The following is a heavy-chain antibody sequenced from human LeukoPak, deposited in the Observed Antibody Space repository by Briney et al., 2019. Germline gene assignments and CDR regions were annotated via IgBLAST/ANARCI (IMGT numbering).Heavy chain of an antibody. D-gene: IGHD4-17*01. CDR1: GFTFSSYW. CDR3: AREGDYGYYFDY. CDR2: IKQDGSEK. Sequence: PGGSLRLSCAASGFTFSSYWMSWVRQAPGKGLEWVANIKQDGSEKYYVDSVKGRFTISRDNAKNSLYLQMNSLRAEDTALYHCAREGDYGYYFDYWGQGTLVTVSS. V-gene: IGHV3-7*03. J-gene: IGHJ4*02.